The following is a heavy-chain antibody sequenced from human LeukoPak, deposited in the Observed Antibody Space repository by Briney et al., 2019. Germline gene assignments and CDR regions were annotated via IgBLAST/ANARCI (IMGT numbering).Heavy chain of an antibody. CDR3: ARAPLYYDSSGYYFYY. CDR1: GGTFSSYA. Sequence: GASVKVSCKASGGTFSSYAISWVRQAPGQGLEWMGGIIPIFGTANYAQKFQGRVTITADESTSTAYMELSSLRSEDTAVYYCARAPLYYDSSGYYFYYWGQGTLVTDSS. CDR2: IIPIFGTA. V-gene: IGHV1-69*13. D-gene: IGHD3-22*01. J-gene: IGHJ4*02.